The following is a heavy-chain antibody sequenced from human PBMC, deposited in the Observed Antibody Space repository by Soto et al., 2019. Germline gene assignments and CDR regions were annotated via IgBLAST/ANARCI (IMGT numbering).Heavy chain of an antibody. Sequence: EEQLVESGGGLVQPGGSLRLSCAASGFIFSYNSMFWVRQAPGKGLEWVSYISASGSTVYYADSVKGRFTISRDNAENFLELQMNSLRDEDAAVYYCERRPRAIAVGTYFYHMNVWGQATTVTVSS. J-gene: IGHJ6*02. CDR2: ISASGSTV. CDR1: GFIFSYNS. V-gene: IGHV3-48*02. CDR3: ERRPRAIAVGTYFYHMNV. D-gene: IGHD6-19*01.